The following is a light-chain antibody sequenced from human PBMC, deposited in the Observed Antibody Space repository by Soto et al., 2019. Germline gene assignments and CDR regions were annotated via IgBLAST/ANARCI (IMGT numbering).Light chain of an antibody. CDR3: QSYDSGLSGDV. J-gene: IGLJ1*01. CDR1: SSNIGAGYE. Sequence: QSVLTQPPSVSAAPGQRVTISCTGSSSNIGAGYEAHWYQQVPGTAPKLLIYENNNRPSGVPDRFSGSKSGTSASLAITGLQAEDEAEYYCQSYDSGLSGDVFGTGTKLTVL. CDR2: ENN. V-gene: IGLV1-40*01.